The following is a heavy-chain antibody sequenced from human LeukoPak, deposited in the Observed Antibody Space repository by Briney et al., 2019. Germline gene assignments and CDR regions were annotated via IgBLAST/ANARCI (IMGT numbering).Heavy chain of an antibody. V-gene: IGHV3-30*02. CDR2: IRYDGSNK. Sequence: GGSLRLSCAASGFTFSSYGMHWVRQAPGKGLEWVAFIRYDGSNKYYADSVKGRFTISRDNSKNTLYLQMNSLRAEDTAVYYCAKDGPIVVVPAAIFDYWGQGTLVTVSS. CDR3: AKDGPIVVVPAAIFDY. CDR1: GFTFSSYG. D-gene: IGHD2-2*01. J-gene: IGHJ4*02.